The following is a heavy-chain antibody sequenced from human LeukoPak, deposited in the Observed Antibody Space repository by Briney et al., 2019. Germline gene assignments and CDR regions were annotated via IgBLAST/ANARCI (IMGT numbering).Heavy chain of an antibody. CDR2: INHSGST. J-gene: IGHJ4*02. D-gene: IGHD3-10*01. V-gene: IGHV4-34*01. CDR3: ARRAIRGVIKY. Sequence: SETLSLTCAVYGGSFSGYYWSWIRQPPGKGLEWIGEINHSGSTNYNPSLKSRVTISVDTSKNQFSLKLSSVTAADTAVYYCARRAIRGVIKYWGQGTLVTVSS. CDR1: GGSFSGYY.